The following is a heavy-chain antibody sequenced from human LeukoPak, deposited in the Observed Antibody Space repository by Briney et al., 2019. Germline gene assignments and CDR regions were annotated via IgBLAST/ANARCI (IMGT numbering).Heavy chain of an antibody. D-gene: IGHD3-22*01. Sequence: ASVKVSCKASGYTFTGYYMHWVRQAPGQGLEWMGWINPNSGGTNYAQKFQGRATMTRDTSISTAYMELSRLRSDDTAVYYCARDIFLYYYDSRGDYWGQGTLVTVSS. CDR1: GYTFTGYY. V-gene: IGHV1-2*02. CDR3: ARDIFLYYYDSRGDY. J-gene: IGHJ4*02. CDR2: INPNSGGT.